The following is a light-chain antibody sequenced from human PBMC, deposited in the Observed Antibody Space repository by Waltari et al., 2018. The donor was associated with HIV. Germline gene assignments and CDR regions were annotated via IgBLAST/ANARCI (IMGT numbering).Light chain of an antibody. J-gene: IGLJ2*01. CDR1: SLSSSF. CDR2: GKN. V-gene: IGLV3-19*01. CDR3: NSRDSSGVV. Sequence: SSELTQDPAVSVALGQTVRITCLGDSLSSSFASWYQQKPRQAPLLVIYGKNNRPSGIPDRFSVSTSGNTASLTITGTQAEDEADYYCNSRDSSGVVFGGGTKLTVL.